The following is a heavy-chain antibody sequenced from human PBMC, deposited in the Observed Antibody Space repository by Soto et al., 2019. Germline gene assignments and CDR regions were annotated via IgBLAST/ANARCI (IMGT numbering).Heavy chain of an antibody. CDR3: WSGGSGSSTPETNYYYMDV. Sequence: QVQLVQSGAEVKKPGASVKVSCKASGYTFTSYDINWVRQATGQGLEWMGWMNPNSGNTGYAQKFQGRVTMTRNTSISTAYMELSSLRSEDTAVYYCWSGGSGSSTPETNYYYMDVWGKGTTVTVSS. CDR1: GYTFTSYD. D-gene: IGHD3-10*01. J-gene: IGHJ6*03. V-gene: IGHV1-8*01. CDR2: MNPNSGNT.